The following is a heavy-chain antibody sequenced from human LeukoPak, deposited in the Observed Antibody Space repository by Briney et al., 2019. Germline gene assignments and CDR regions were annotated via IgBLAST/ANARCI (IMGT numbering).Heavy chain of an antibody. J-gene: IGHJ6*02. Sequence: PSETLSLTCTVSGGSISSGAFYWSWIRQHPGKGLEWIGYTYYSGSTYYNPSLRSRVTISVDTSKNQFSLKLSSVTAADTAVYYCAGSYRSASISNGMDVWGQGTTVTVPS. CDR1: GGSISSGAFY. V-gene: IGHV4-31*03. D-gene: IGHD6-6*01. CDR2: TYYSGST. CDR3: AGSYRSASISNGMDV.